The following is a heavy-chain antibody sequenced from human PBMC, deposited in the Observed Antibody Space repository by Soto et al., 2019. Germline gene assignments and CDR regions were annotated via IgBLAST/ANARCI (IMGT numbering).Heavy chain of an antibody. J-gene: IGHJ6*02. CDR3: ARELWCGELSGWYYYGMDV. D-gene: IGHD3-10*01. V-gene: IGHV4-4*07. CDR1: GGSISRYY. Sequence: ASEIPALLCCVPGGSISRYYWSWSRQLAGKGLEWIGRIYTSGSTNYNPSLKSRVTMSVDTSKNQFSLKLSSVTAADTAVYYCARELWCGELSGWYYYGMDVWGQGTTVT. CDR2: IYTSGST.